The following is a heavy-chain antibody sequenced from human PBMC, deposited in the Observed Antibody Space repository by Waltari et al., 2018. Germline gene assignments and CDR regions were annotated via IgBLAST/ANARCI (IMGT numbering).Heavy chain of an antibody. J-gene: IGHJ4*02. CDR3: ATLYYYDSSGYQTSDY. V-gene: IGHV3-33*08. CDR1: GFTFSSYG. D-gene: IGHD3-22*01. Sequence: QVQLVESGGGVVQPGRSLRLSCAASGFTFSSYGMHWVRQAPGKGLEWVVVIWYDGSNKYYADSVKGRFTISRDNSKNTLYLQMNSLRAEDTAMYYCATLYYYDSSGYQTSDYWGQGTLVTVSS. CDR2: IWYDGSNK.